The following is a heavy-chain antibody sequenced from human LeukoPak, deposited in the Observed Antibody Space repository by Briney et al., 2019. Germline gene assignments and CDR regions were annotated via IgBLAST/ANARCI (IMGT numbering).Heavy chain of an antibody. CDR3: ARSSTGWNDVGAFDI. CDR1: GFNFGDYY. V-gene: IGHV3-11*01. D-gene: IGHD1-1*01. Sequence: GGSLRLSCVASGFNFGDYYMNWIRQSPGKGLEWISYMSSRSGIIYYGGSVKGRFTISRDNAKNSLYLQMNSLRPDDTAVYYCARSSTGWNDVGAFDIWGQGTMVTVSS. CDR2: MSSRSGII. J-gene: IGHJ3*02.